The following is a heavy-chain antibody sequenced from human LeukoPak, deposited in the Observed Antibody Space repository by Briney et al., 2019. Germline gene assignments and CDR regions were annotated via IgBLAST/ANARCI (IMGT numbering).Heavy chain of an antibody. Sequence: GGSLRLSCVVSGFTFSSYSMNWVRQAPGKGLEWVSSISSSSSYIYYADSVKGRFTISRDNAKNSLYLQMNSLRAEDTAVYYCARVGVAAPFDYWGQGTLVTVSS. CDR3: ARVGVAAPFDY. CDR1: GFTFSSYS. CDR2: ISSSSSYI. D-gene: IGHD2-15*01. J-gene: IGHJ4*02. V-gene: IGHV3-21*01.